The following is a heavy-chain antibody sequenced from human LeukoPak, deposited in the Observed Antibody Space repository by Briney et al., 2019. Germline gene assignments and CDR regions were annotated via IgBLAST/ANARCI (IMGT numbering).Heavy chain of an antibody. CDR1: GYTFTGYY. J-gene: IGHJ4*02. Sequence: ASVKVSCKASGYTFTGYYMHWVRQAPGQGLEWMGWISAYSGNTNYAQKLQGRVTMTTGTSTSTAYMELRSLRSDDTAVYYCARAVDTAMVTPDYWGQGTLVTVSS. CDR2: ISAYSGNT. D-gene: IGHD5-18*01. CDR3: ARAVDTAMVTPDY. V-gene: IGHV1-18*04.